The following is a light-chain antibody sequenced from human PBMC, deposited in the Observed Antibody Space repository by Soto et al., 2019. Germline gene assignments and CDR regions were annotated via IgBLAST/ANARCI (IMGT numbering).Light chain of an antibody. Sequence: EILMTQSPATLSVSPGERATLSCRASQSVSSNLAWYQQKRGQAPRLLIYGASTRATGIPARFSGSGAGTEFTLTIRSLQSEDSAVYYCQQYNNWPPVTFGGGTKVEIK. J-gene: IGKJ4*01. CDR3: QQYNNWPPVT. V-gene: IGKV3-15*01. CDR1: QSVSSN. CDR2: GAS.